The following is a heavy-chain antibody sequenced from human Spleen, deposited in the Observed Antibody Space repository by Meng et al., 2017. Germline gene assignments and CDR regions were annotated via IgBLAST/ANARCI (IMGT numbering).Heavy chain of an antibody. J-gene: IGHJ4*02. Sequence: VHLQRWVAGLFKPSETLSRPCAVYGGSFSGYYGSWIRQPPGKGLEWIGEINHSGSTNYNPSLKSRVTISKDTSKNQFSLKLSSVTAADTAVYYCARTIGVEYSSSWYYFDYWGQGTLVTVSS. V-gene: IGHV4-34*01. D-gene: IGHD6-13*01. CDR1: GGSFSGYY. CDR3: ARTIGVEYSSSWYYFDY. CDR2: INHSGST.